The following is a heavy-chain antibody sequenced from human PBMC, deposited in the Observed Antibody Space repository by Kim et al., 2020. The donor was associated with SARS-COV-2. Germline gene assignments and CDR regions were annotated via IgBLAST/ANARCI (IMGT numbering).Heavy chain of an antibody. Sequence: GGSLRLSCAASGFTFSSYEMNWVRQATGKGLEWVSYISSRGMTKYYADSVKGRFTISRDNAKNSVYLQMNSLRAEDTAVYYCARTGSGRGNYFDYWGQGILLPVSS. D-gene: IGHD2-15*01. V-gene: IGHV3-48*03. J-gene: IGHJ4*02. CDR2: ISSRGMTK. CDR1: GFTFSSYE. CDR3: ARTGSGRGNYFDY.